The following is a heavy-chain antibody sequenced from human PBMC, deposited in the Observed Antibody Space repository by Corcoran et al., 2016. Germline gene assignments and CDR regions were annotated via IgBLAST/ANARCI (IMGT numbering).Heavy chain of an antibody. J-gene: IGHJ4*02. CDR1: GGSVESFW. D-gene: IGHD3-3*01. Sequence: QVKLQQSGPGLVKPSETLSLTCNVSGGSVESFWWTWIRLPPGRGLEWIGNIYYSGNTNYSPSLKSRVTMSVDTSKNQFSLRLSSVTAADTAMYYGARGSSYYADRNGWQFKYDYWGQGSLVNGSS. CDR2: IYYSGNT. CDR3: ARGSSYYADRNGWQFKYDY. V-gene: IGHV4-59*02.